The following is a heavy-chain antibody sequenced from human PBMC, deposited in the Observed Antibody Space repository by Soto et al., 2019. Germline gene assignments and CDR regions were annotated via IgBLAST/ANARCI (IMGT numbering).Heavy chain of an antibody. CDR3: ALTTRMIVGPQTPPPFGMDV. CDR1: GYTFTSYY. CDR2: INPSGGST. J-gene: IGHJ6*02. V-gene: IGHV1-46*01. Sequence: ASVKVSCKESGYTFTSYYRHWVRHAPGQGLEWKGIINPSGGSTSYAQKFQGRVTMTRDTSTSTVYMELSSLRSEDTAVYYCALTTRMIVGPQTPPPFGMDVWGQGTTVTVSS. D-gene: IGHD3-22*01.